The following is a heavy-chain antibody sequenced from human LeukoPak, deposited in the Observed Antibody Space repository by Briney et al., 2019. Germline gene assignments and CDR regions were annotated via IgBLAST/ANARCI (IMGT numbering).Heavy chain of an antibody. V-gene: IGHV3-7*01. J-gene: IGHJ4*02. D-gene: IGHD5-18*01. CDR1: GFIFSSYW. CDR2: IKQDGSET. Sequence: GGSLRLSCAASGFIFSSYWMSWVRQAPGKGLEWVANIKQDGSETYYVDSLKGRFTISRDNAKNSLYLQMNSLRAEDTAVYFCARGLTRYSLGYYFDFWGQGSLVTVSS. CDR3: ARGLTRYSLGYYFDF.